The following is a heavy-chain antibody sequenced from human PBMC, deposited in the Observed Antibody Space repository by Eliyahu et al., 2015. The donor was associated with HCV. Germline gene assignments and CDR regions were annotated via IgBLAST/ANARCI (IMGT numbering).Heavy chain of an antibody. CDR3: ARAVETYDILTGYYYYYYGMDV. D-gene: IGHD3-9*01. Sequence: EVQLVESGGGLVKPGGSLRLSCAASGFTFSSYSMNWVSSISSSSSYIYYADSVKGRFTISRDNAKNSLYLQMNSLRAEDTAVYYCARAVETYDILTGYYYYYYGMDVWGQGTTVTVSS. CDR1: GFTFSSYS. J-gene: IGHJ6*02. CDR2: ISSSSSYI. V-gene: IGHV3-21*01.